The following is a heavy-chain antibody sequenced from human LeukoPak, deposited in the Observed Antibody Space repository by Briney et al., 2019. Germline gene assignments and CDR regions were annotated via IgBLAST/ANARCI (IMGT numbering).Heavy chain of an antibody. CDR3: VREGYNFDF. CDR1: GFTFSSYE. V-gene: IGHV3-48*03. J-gene: IGHJ4*02. CDR2: ISSRSNTI. Sequence: GGSLRLSCAASGFTFSSYEMNWVRQAPGKGLEWVSYISSRSNTIYYADSVKGRFTISRDNAKNSLFLQMNSLGAEDTAVYYCVREGYNFDFWGQGTLVTVSS. D-gene: IGHD5-18*01.